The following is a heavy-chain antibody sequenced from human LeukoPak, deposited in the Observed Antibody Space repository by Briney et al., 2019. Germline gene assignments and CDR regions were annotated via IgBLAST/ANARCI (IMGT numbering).Heavy chain of an antibody. J-gene: IGHJ4*02. CDR1: GGSFSGYY. D-gene: IGHD3-22*01. CDR3: ARNYYDTKKPWD. V-gene: IGHV4-34*01. Sequence: SETLSLTCAVYGGSFSGYYWSWIRQPPGKGLEWIGEINHSGSTNYNPSLKSRVTISVDTSKNQFSLKLSSVTAADTAVYFCARNYYDTKKPWDWGQGTLVTVSS. CDR2: INHSGST.